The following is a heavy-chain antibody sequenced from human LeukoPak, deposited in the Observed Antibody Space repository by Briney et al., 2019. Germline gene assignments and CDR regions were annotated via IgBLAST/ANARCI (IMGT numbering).Heavy chain of an antibody. CDR3: AKSYASGSFYDY. V-gene: IGHV3-48*03. Sequence: PGGSLRLSCAASGFTFSSYEMNWVRQAPGKGLEWVSYISSSGSTIYYADSVKGRFTISRDNSKNTVSLQMNNLRADDTAVYYCAKSYASGSFYDYWGQGTLVTVS. CDR2: ISSSGSTI. CDR1: GFTFSSYE. D-gene: IGHD3-10*01. J-gene: IGHJ4*02.